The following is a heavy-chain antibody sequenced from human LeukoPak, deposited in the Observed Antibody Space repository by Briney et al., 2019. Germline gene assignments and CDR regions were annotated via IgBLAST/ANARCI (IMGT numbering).Heavy chain of an antibody. Sequence: HPGGSLRLSCTASGFTLKNYAMFWIRQAPGKGLEWAAVISDTGTTTNYADSVKGRFIISRDDSTGALYLQMHGLRLEDTAMYYCARAADSESFYRSSKYWGQGALVSVSS. D-gene: IGHD3-10*01. CDR1: GFTLKNYA. CDR3: ARAADSESFYRSSKY. CDR2: ISDTGTTT. V-gene: IGHV3-30*04. J-gene: IGHJ4*02.